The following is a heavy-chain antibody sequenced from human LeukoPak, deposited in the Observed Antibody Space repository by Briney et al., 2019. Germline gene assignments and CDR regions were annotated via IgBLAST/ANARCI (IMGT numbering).Heavy chain of an antibody. CDR3: ARGKTSRYYYYGVDV. Sequence: GGSLRLSCAASGFTFDDYGMSWVRQAPGKGLESVSGINWNGGSTGYADSVKGRFTISRDNAKNSLYLQMNTLRAEDTALYYCARGKTSRYYYYGVDVWGQGTTVTVSS. CDR2: INWNGGST. CDR1: GFTFDDYG. V-gene: IGHV3-20*04. J-gene: IGHJ6*02.